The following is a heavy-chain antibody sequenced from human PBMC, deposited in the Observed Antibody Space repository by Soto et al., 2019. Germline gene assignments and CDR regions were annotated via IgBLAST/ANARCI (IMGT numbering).Heavy chain of an antibody. V-gene: IGHV4-34*01. CDR3: ARPSYALNWDFHYGTQV. CDR2: INQSGNT. D-gene: IGHD2-2*01. CDR1: GGSFSGYY. Sequence: SETLSLTCAVSGGSFSGYYWTWIRQIPGKGLEWIGEINQSGNTKYNPSLMSRVTMSVDTSRNQFSLKLRSVTAADTAVYYCARPSYALNWDFHYGTQVWGQGTSVTVSS. J-gene: IGHJ6*01.